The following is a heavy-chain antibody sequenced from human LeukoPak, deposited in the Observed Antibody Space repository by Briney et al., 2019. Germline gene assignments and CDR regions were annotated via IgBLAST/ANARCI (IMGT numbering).Heavy chain of an antibody. V-gene: IGHV3-30*03. D-gene: IGHD4-23*01. Sequence: PGGSLRLSCAASGFTFSSYSMNWVRQAPGKGLEWAAVISYDGSNKYYADSVKGRFTISRDNSKNTLYLQMNSLRAEDTAVYYCARDKGATGVFDYWGQGTLVTVSS. CDR2: ISYDGSNK. J-gene: IGHJ4*02. CDR3: ARDKGATGVFDY. CDR1: GFTFSSYS.